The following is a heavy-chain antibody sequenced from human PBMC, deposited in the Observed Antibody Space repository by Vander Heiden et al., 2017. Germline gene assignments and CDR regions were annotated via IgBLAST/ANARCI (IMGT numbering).Heavy chain of an antibody. J-gene: IGHJ3*01. CDR1: GSSISSFH. D-gene: IGHD6-13*01. V-gene: IGHV4-4*08. CDR2: TYHKNA. CDR3: ARRRVPAAVGGGNDALDV. Sequence: QVHLQESGPRLVKPSETLSLTCTVSGSSISSFHWAWIRQSPGRGLEYINSTYHKNALYNPSLWGRVTVSLDTSRNQFSLKLKSLTAADTGIYYCARRRVPAAVGGGNDALDVWGEGLLVTVSS.